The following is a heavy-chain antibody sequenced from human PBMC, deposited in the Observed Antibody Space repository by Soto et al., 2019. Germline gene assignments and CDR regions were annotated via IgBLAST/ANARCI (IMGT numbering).Heavy chain of an antibody. Sequence: GGSLRLSCAASGFTFSSYGMHWVRQAPGKGLEWVAVISYDGSNKYYADSVKGRFTISRDNSKNTLYLQMNSLRAEDTAVYYCAKASWFGELSYLSDPWGQGTLVTVSS. CDR1: GFTFSSYG. V-gene: IGHV3-30*18. CDR2: ISYDGSNK. CDR3: AKASWFGELSYLSDP. D-gene: IGHD3-10*01. J-gene: IGHJ5*02.